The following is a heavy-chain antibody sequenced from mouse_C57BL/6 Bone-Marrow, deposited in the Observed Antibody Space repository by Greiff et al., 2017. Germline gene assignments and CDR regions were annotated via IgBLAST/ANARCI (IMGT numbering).Heavy chain of an antibody. J-gene: IGHJ4*01. Sequence: QVQLQQPGAELVKPGASVKLSCKASGYTFTSYWMHWVKQRPGQGLEWIGMIHPNSGSTNYNEKLKSKATLTVDKSSSTAYMQLSSLTSEDSAVYYCAVYYEYYAMDYWGQGTSVTVSS. V-gene: IGHV1-64*01. CDR2: IHPNSGST. CDR3: AVYYEYYAMDY. CDR1: GYTFTSYW. D-gene: IGHD2-4*01.